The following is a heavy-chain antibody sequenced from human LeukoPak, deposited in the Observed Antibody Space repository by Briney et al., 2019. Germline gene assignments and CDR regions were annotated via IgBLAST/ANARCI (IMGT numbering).Heavy chain of an antibody. D-gene: IGHD2-15*01. Sequence: ASVKVSCKASGYTFTSYDINWVRQATGQGLEWMGWMNPNSGNTGYAQKFQGRVTMTRNTSISTAYMELSSLRSEDTAVYYCARSLFRVVAASLSTPPGYWGQGTLVTVSS. CDR3: ARSLFRVVAASLSTPPGY. V-gene: IGHV1-8*01. J-gene: IGHJ4*02. CDR1: GYTFTSYD. CDR2: MNPNSGNT.